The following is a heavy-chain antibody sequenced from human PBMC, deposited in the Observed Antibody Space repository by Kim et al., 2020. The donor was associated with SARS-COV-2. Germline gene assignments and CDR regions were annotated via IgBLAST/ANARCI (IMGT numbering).Heavy chain of an antibody. V-gene: IGHV1-69*13. CDR1: GGTFSSYA. J-gene: IGHJ6*02. CDR2: IIPIFGTA. D-gene: IGHD5-18*01. Sequence: SVKVSCKASGGTFSSYAISWVRQAPGQGLEWMGGIIPIFGTANYAQKFQGRVTITADESTSTAYMELSSLRSEDTAVYYCASAYLLHDTAMVTLSPYGMDVWGQGTTVTVSS. CDR3: ASAYLLHDTAMVTLSPYGMDV.